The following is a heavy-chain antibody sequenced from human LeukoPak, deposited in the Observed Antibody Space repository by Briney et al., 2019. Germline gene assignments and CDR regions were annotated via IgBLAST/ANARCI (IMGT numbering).Heavy chain of an antibody. CDR3: ARVRYSSGYIFDY. CDR2: MNPNSGNT. J-gene: IGHJ4*02. V-gene: IGHV1-8*03. D-gene: IGHD5-18*01. CDR1: GYTFTSYD. Sequence: ASVKVSCKASGYTFTSYDINWVRQATGQGLEWMGWMNPNSGNTGYAQKFQGRVTITRNTSISTAYMELSSLRSEDTAVYYCARVRYSSGYIFDYWGQGTLVTVSS.